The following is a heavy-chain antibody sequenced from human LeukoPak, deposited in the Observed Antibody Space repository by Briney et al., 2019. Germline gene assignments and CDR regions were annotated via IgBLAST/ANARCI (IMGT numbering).Heavy chain of an antibody. CDR1: GFTFTSYG. Sequence: QSLRSLRLSCAASGFTFTSYGMSWVRQAPAKGLEWGSAISGSGGSTYYADSVKGRFTTSKDNSKKTRYLQMNSRRAEDKAVYYCAKEVTMVWGAIDAFDIWGQGTMVTVSS. D-gene: IGHD3-10*01. J-gene: IGHJ3*02. V-gene: IGHV3-23*01. CDR2: ISGSGGST. CDR3: AKEVTMVWGAIDAFDI.